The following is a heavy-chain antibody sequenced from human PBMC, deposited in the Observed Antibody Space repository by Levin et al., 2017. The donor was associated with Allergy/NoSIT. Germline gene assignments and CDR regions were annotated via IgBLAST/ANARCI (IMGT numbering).Heavy chain of an antibody. CDR3: ARGPLAAAADY. V-gene: IGHV3-11*05. J-gene: IGHJ4*02. Sequence: PGGSLRLSCAASGFTFRDYYMSWIRQAPGKGLELVSYISGTSSAIIHADSVKGRFTISRDNAQNSLYLQMNSLRAEDTAVDFCARGPLAAAADYWGQGTLVTVSS. CDR1: GFTFRDYY. CDR2: ISGTSSAI. D-gene: IGHD6-13*01.